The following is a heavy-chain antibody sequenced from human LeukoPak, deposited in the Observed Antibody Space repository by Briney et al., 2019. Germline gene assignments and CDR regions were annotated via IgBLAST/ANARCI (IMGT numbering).Heavy chain of an antibody. V-gene: IGHV1-69*04. CDR2: ITPILGIA. CDR3: ARRGYYGSGSYYKGRAYYYYYYMDV. J-gene: IGHJ6*03. CDR1: GGTFSSYA. D-gene: IGHD3-10*01. Sequence: GASVKVSCKASGGTFSSYAISWVRQAPGQGLGWMGRITPILGIANYAQKFQGRVAITADKSTSTAYMELSSLRSEDTAVYYCARRGYYGSGSYYKGRAYYYYYYMDVWGKGTTVTVSS.